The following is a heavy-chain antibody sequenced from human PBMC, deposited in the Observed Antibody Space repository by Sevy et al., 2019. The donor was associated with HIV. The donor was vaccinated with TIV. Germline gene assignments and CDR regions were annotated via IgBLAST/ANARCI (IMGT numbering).Heavy chain of an antibody. CDR1: GFTFSSYE. CDR3: ARDLPPSATTVAHFDY. CDR2: ISNSGSNI. Sequence: GGSLRLSCTASGFTFSSYEMNWVRQAPGKGLEWVSYISNSGSNIYYSDSVKGRFTISRDNAKKSLYLQMNSLRAEDTAVYYCARDLPPSATTVAHFDYWGRGTLVTVSS. D-gene: IGHD4-17*01. J-gene: IGHJ4*02. V-gene: IGHV3-48*03.